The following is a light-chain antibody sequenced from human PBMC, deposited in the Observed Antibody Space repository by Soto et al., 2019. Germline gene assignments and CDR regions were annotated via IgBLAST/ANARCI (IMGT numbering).Light chain of an antibody. V-gene: IGLV2-8*01. CDR3: CSYVAGDSWV. J-gene: IGLJ3*02. CDR1: DSDVGGHSH. Sequence: QSALTQPPSASGSPGQAVTISCTGSDSDVGGHSHVSWYQQHPGEAPKLVIYEVSKRPSGVPDRFSGSKSGNTASLTVSGLQADDEADYYCCSYVAGDSWVFGGGTKLTVL. CDR2: EVS.